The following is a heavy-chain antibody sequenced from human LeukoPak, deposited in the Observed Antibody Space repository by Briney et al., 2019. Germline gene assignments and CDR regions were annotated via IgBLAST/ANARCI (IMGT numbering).Heavy chain of an antibody. CDR1: GFTVSTNY. CDR3: ARGAGNEGFDY. J-gene: IGHJ4*02. Sequence: PGGSLRLSCAASGFTVSTNYMTWVRQAPGKGLEWVSVIYNSGSTYYADSVKGRFTISRDSSKNTLYLQMNSLRAEDTAVYYCARGAGNEGFDYWGQGTLVTVSS. D-gene: IGHD4-23*01. V-gene: IGHV3-53*01. CDR2: IYNSGST.